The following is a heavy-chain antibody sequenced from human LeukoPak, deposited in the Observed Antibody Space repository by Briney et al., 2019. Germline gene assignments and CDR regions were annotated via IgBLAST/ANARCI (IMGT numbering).Heavy chain of an antibody. Sequence: GGSLRLSCAASGFTFSSYSMNWVRQAPGKGLEWVSSISSSSSYIYYADSVKGRFTISRDNAKNSLYLQMNSLRAEDTAVYYCARGVGGSSSDGGYWGQGTLVTVSS. J-gene: IGHJ4*02. CDR1: GFTFSSYS. D-gene: IGHD6-6*01. CDR2: ISSSSSYI. CDR3: ARGVGGSSSDGGY. V-gene: IGHV3-21*01.